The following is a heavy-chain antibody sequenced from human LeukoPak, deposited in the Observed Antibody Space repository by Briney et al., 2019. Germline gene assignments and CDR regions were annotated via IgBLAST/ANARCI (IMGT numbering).Heavy chain of an antibody. Sequence: GASVKVSCKASGYTFTSYYMHRVRQAPGQGLEWMGMINPSGGSTTYAQKFQGRVTMTRDTSTSTVYMQLSSLSSEDTAIYYCARDFNGDGGYYFDYWGQGTLVTVSS. J-gene: IGHJ4*02. D-gene: IGHD3-10*01. CDR1: GYTFTSYY. CDR2: INPSGGST. CDR3: ARDFNGDGGYYFDY. V-gene: IGHV1-46*01.